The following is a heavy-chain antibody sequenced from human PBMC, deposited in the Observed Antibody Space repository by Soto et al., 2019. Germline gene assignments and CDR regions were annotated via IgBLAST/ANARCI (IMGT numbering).Heavy chain of an antibody. CDR3: AASGYPYYYYYMDV. V-gene: IGHV1-58*02. D-gene: IGHD3-22*01. CDR1: GFTFTSSA. J-gene: IGHJ6*03. CDR2: IVVGSGNT. Sequence: SVKVSCKASGFTFTSSAMQWVRQARGQRLEWIGWIVVGSGNTNYAQKFQERVTITRDMSTSTAYMELSSLRSEDTAVYYCAASGYPYYYYYMDVWGKGTTVTFSS.